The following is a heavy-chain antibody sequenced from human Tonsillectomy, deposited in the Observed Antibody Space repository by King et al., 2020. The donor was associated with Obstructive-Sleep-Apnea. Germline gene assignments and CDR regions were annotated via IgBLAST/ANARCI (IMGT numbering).Heavy chain of an antibody. CDR3: AGGDYDFWSGYLALGY. D-gene: IGHD3-3*01. V-gene: IGHV4-39*07. CDR2: SYYSGST. Sequence: LQLQESGPGLVKPSETLSLTCTVSGGSISSSSYYWGWIRQPPGKGLECIGSSYYSGSTYYNPSLKSRVTISVDTSKNQFSLKLCSVTAADTAVYYCAGGDYDFWSGYLALGYWGQGTLVTVSS. J-gene: IGHJ4*02. CDR1: GGSISSSSYY.